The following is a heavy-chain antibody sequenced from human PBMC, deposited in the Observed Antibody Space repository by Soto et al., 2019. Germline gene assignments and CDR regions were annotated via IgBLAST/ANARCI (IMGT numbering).Heavy chain of an antibody. V-gene: IGHV4-39*07. J-gene: IGHJ4*02. CDR2: INYSGST. Sequence: PSETLSLTCTVSGGSISSSSYYWGWIRQPPGKGLEWIGSINYSGSTYYNPSLKSRVTISVDTSKNQFSLKLSSVTAADTAVYYCARGVGEYSSSSGDFDYWGQGTLVTVSS. CDR1: GGSISSSSYY. D-gene: IGHD6-6*01. CDR3: ARGVGEYSSSSGDFDY.